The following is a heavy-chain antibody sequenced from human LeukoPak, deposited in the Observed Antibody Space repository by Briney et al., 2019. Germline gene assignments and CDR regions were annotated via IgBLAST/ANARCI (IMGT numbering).Heavy chain of an antibody. CDR2: VYYSGST. Sequence: SETLSLTCAVYGGSFSGYYWSWVRQPPGEGLEGIGYVYYSGSTNYNPSLKSRVTISVDASTTQFSLKLNSVTAADTAVYYCARLIASTGKAHFDYWGQGALVTVSS. D-gene: IGHD6-13*01. CDR3: ARLIASTGKAHFDY. J-gene: IGHJ4*02. CDR1: GGSFSGYY. V-gene: IGHV4-59*08.